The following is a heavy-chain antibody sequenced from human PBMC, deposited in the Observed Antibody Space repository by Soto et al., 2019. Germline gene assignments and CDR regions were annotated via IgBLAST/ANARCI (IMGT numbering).Heavy chain of an antibody. Sequence: ASVKVSCKASGYTFTGYYMHWVRQAPGQGLEWMGWINPNSGGTNYAQKFQGWVTMTRDTSISTAYMELSRLRSDDTAVYYCARGRRITIFGVVTLNWFDPWGQGTLVTVSS. CDR2: INPNSGGT. CDR3: ARGRRITIFGVVTLNWFDP. J-gene: IGHJ5*02. D-gene: IGHD3-3*01. CDR1: GYTFTGYY. V-gene: IGHV1-2*04.